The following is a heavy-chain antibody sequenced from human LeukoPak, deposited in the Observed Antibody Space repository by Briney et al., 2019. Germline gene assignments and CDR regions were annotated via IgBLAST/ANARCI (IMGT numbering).Heavy chain of an antibody. J-gene: IGHJ4*02. Sequence: PSETLSLTCTVSGGSISSGGYYWSWIRQHPGKGLEWIGSIYYSGSTYYNPSLKSRVTISVDTSKNQFSLKLSSVTAADTAVYYCARQGIAAAGTFPFDYWGQGTLVTVSS. V-gene: IGHV4-39*01. D-gene: IGHD6-13*01. CDR2: IYYSGST. CDR3: ARQGIAAAGTFPFDY. CDR1: GGSISSGGYY.